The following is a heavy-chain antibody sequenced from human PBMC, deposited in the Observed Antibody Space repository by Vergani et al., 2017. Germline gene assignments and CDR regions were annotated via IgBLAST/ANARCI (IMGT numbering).Heavy chain of an antibody. CDR1: GGSISSGSYY. J-gene: IGHJ6*02. Sequence: QVQLQESGPGLVKPSQTLSLTCTVSGGSISSGSYYWSWIRQPAGKGLEWIGRIYTSGSTNYNPSIKSRVTISVDTSKNQCSLKLSSVTAADTAVYYCARDGPNYGMDVWGQGTTVTVSS. CDR3: ARDGPNYGMDV. V-gene: IGHV4-61*02. CDR2: IYTSGST.